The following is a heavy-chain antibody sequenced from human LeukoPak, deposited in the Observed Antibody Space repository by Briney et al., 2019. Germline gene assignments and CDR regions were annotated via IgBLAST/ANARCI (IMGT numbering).Heavy chain of an antibody. CDR2: INPNSGGT. CDR3: ARDYGSGSYVWFDP. CDR1: GYTFTGYY. V-gene: IGHV1-2*02. Sequence: ASVKVSFKASGYTFTGYYMHWVRQAPGQGLEWMGWINPNSGGTNYAQKFQGRVTMTRDTSISTAYMELSRLRSDDTAVYYCARDYGSGSYVWFDPWGQGTLVTVSS. J-gene: IGHJ5*02. D-gene: IGHD3-10*01.